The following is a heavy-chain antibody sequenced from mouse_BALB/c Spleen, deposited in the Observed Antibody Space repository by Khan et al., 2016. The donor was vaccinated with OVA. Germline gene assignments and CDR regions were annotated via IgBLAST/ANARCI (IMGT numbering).Heavy chain of an antibody. J-gene: IGHJ2*01. Sequence: QVQLQQPGAELVKPGASVKLSCKASGYTFTNYWVHWVKQRPGQGLEWIGEVYPGDGRANYNEKFKSKATLTVDKSSNTAFMQLSRMTSEDSAVYSCARNACFGNYFDSWGQGTTLTVSS. CDR3: ARNACFGNYFDS. D-gene: IGHD2-10*01. CDR1: GYTFTNYW. V-gene: IGHV1S81*02. CDR2: VYPGDGRA.